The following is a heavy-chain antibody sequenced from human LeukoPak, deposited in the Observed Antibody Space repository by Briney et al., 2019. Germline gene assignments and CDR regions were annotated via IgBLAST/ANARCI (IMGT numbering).Heavy chain of an antibody. CDR2: ISAYNGNT. D-gene: IGHD3-3*01. Sequence: GASVKVSCKASGYTFTSYGISWVRQAPGQGLEWMGWISAYNGNTNYAQKLQGRVTMTTDTSTSTAYMELRSLRSDDTAVYYCARVSVIPGGFGVVTRTYYYYYMDVWGKGTTVTVSS. CDR1: GYTFTSYG. J-gene: IGHJ6*03. V-gene: IGHV1-18*01. CDR3: ARVSVIPGGFGVVTRTYYYYYMDV.